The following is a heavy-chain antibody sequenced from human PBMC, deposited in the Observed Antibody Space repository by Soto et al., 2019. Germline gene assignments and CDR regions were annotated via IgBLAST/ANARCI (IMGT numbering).Heavy chain of an antibody. CDR1: GFLLSTSGVG. J-gene: IGHJ1*01. D-gene: IGHD3-10*01. CDR2: IYWDDDK. CDR3: AHAPEGASRIRGTGRYFQH. V-gene: IGHV2-5*02. Sequence: QITLKESGPTLVKPTQTLTLTCTFSGFLLSTSGVGVAWIRQPPGKALEWLSLIYWDDDKRYSPSLKSRLTITTDTSKIHVVLTKTNMDPVDTATYYCAHAPEGASRIRGTGRYFQHWGQGTLVTVSS.